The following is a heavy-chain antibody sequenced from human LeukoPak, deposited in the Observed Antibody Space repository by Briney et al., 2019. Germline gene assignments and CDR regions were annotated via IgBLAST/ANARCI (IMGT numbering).Heavy chain of an antibody. Sequence: PGGSLRLSCAASGFTFSGYAMSWVRQAPGKGLEWVSGISGSGASTYYADSVRGRSAISRDNSKNALFLQMNSLRVEDTAIYYCAKGQELDDGVFDSWGQGTLVTVSS. CDR3: AKGQELDDGVFDS. CDR1: GFTFSGYA. V-gene: IGHV3-23*01. CDR2: ISGSGAST. D-gene: IGHD1-1*01. J-gene: IGHJ4*02.